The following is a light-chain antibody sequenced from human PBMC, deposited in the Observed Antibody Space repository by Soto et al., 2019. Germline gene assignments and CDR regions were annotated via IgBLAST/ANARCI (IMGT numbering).Light chain of an antibody. V-gene: IGKV1-33*01. CDR1: QAISNY. CDR3: QHYDNFPVT. J-gene: IGKJ4*01. Sequence: DIQMTQSPSSLSASVGDRVTITCQASQAISNYLNWYRQRTGKAPQLLIYEASNLQTGVSSRFSGSGSGTDFTFTISSLQPEDIATYYCQHYDNFPVTFGGGTKVEIK. CDR2: EAS.